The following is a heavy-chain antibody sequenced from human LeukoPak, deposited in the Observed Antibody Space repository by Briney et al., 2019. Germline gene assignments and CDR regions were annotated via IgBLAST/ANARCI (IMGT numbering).Heavy chain of an antibody. D-gene: IGHD2-2*01. V-gene: IGHV1-69*05. CDR3: ARAKDIVVVPAAMTYDY. J-gene: IGHJ4*02. CDR1: GGTFSSYA. CDR2: IIPIFGTA. Sequence: GSSVKVSCRASGGTFSSYAISWVRQAPGQGLEWMGGIIPIFGTANYAQKFQGRVTITTDESTSTAYMELSSLRSEDTAVYYCARAKDIVVVPAAMTYDYWGQGTLVTVSS.